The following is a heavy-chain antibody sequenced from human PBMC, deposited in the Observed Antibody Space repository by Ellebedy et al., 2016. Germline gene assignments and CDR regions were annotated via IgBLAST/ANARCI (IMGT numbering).Heavy chain of an antibody. CDR2: IYYSGST. V-gene: IGHV4-61*08. Sequence: SETLSLXXTVSGGSISSGGYYWSWIRQHPGKGLEWIGYIYYSGSTNYNPSLKSRVTISVDTSKNQFSLKLSSVTAADTAVYYCARESKGGSYGFDIWGQGTMVTVSS. J-gene: IGHJ3*02. D-gene: IGHD1-26*01. CDR3: ARESKGGSYGFDI. CDR1: GGSISSGGYY.